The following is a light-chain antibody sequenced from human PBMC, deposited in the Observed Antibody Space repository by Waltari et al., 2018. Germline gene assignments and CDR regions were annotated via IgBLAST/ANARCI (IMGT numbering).Light chain of an antibody. CDR1: YPDVGGYNY. CDR3: SSYTSSSTLKL. CDR2: DVS. V-gene: IGLV2-14*03. Sequence: QSALTQPVSVSGSPGQSITISCTGSYPDVGGYNYVSRYQQFPGDAPRLIIYDVSNRPSGVSSRFSGSKSGDTASLTISGLQTEDEADYYCSSYTSSSTLKLFGGGTKLTVL. J-gene: IGLJ2*01.